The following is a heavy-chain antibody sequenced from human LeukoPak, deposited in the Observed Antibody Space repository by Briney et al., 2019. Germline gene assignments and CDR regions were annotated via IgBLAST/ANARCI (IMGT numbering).Heavy chain of an antibody. Sequence: PETLSLTRTVSGGSISSSSYYWGWIRQPPGKGLEWIGSIYYSGSTYYNPSLKSRVTISVDTSKNQFSLKLSSVTAADTAVYYCARLTASGIAARPMGFDYWGQGTLVTVSS. V-gene: IGHV4-39*01. D-gene: IGHD6-6*01. CDR2: IYYSGST. CDR1: GGSISSSSYY. CDR3: ARLTASGIAARPMGFDY. J-gene: IGHJ4*02.